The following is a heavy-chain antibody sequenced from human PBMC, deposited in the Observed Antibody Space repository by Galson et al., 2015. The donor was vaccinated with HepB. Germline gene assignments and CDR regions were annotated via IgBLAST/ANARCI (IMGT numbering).Heavy chain of an antibody. D-gene: IGHD3-3*01. V-gene: IGHV1-46*01. CDR1: GYTFTTYY. J-gene: IGHJ4*02. CDR3: ARMPIFGGYFDS. CDR2: INPGGGGT. Sequence: KVSCKASGYTFTTYYMHWVRQAPGQGLEWMGIINPGGGGTTYAQKFQGRVTVTRDTSTSTVYMELSRLRSEGTAVYYCARMPIFGGYFDSWGQGSLVTVSS.